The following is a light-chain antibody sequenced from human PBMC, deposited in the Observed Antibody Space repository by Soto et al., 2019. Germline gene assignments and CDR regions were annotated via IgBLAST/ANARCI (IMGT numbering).Light chain of an antibody. J-gene: IGKJ5*01. CDR1: QSISIN. CDR3: QQHGSSPIT. V-gene: IGKV3-20*01. CDR2: GAS. Sequence: IVLTQSPGTLSVSQGDRVTLSCRASQSISINLAWYQHKPGQTPRLLIYGASSRATGIPDRFSGSGSGTDLTLTISRLEPEDFEVYYCQQHGSSPITFGQGTRLEIK.